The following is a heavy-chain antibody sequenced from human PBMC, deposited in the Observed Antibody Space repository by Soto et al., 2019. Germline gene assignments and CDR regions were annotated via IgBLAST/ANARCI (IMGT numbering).Heavy chain of an antibody. Sequence: QVQLVESGGGVVQPGRSLRLSCAASGFTFSSYGMHWVRQAPGKGLEWVAVIWYDGSNKYYADSVKGRFTISRDNSKNTLYLQMNSLRAEDTAVYYCARGGYSNYYYYYGMDVWGQGTTVTVSS. J-gene: IGHJ6*02. D-gene: IGHD4-4*01. CDR1: GFTFSSYG. CDR3: ARGGYSNYYYYYGMDV. CDR2: IWYDGSNK. V-gene: IGHV3-33*01.